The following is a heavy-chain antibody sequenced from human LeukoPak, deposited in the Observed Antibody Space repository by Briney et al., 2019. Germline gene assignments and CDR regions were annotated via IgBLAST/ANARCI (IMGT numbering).Heavy chain of an antibody. CDR2: ITGGST. CDR3: ARSIAVAGKGDFDC. V-gene: IGHV3-38-3*01. J-gene: IGHJ4*02. D-gene: IGHD6-19*01. Sequence: PGGSLRLSCAASGFSVSSNEMSWVRQAPGKGLEWVSSITGGSTYYADSRKGRITISRDKSKNTLHLQMTSLRAEDTAVYYCARSIAVAGKGDFDCWGQGTLVTVSS. CDR1: GFSVSSNE.